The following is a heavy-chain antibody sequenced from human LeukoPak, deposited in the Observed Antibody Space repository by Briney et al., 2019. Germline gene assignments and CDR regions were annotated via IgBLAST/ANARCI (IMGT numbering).Heavy chain of an antibody. CDR3: ARTAGVAVAGSRQYFDY. CDR1: GGLISSSSYY. D-gene: IGHD6-19*01. J-gene: IGHJ4*02. V-gene: IGHV4-39*01. CDR2: FYYTGST. Sequence: PSETLSLTCTVSGGLISSSSYYWGWVRQPPEKGLDWIGSFYYTGSTYYHPSLKSRVTISVDTSKNQFSLNLTSVTAADTAVYYCARTAGVAVAGSRQYFDYWGQGTLVTVSS.